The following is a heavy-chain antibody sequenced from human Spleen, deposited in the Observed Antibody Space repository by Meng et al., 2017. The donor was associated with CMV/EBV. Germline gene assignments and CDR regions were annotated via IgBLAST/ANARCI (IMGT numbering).Heavy chain of an antibody. CDR1: GFTVSSNY. J-gene: IGHJ4*02. CDR2: IYSGGST. Sequence: GESLKISCAASGFTVSSNYMSWVRQAPGKGLEWVSVIYSGGSTYYADSVKGRFTISRDNSKNTLYLQMNSLRAEDTAVYYCVRSGRYYGSGSYSDYWGQGTLVTVSS. V-gene: IGHV3-53*01. CDR3: VRSGRYYGSGSYSDY. D-gene: IGHD3-10*01.